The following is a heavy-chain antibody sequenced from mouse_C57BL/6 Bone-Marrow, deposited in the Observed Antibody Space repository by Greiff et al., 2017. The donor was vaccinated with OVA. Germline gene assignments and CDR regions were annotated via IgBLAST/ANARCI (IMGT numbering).Heavy chain of an antibody. CDR1: GFNIKDDY. V-gene: IGHV14-4*01. Sequence: VQLQQSGAELVRPGASVKLSCTASGFNIKDDYMHWVKQRPEQGLEWIGWIDPENGDTEYASKFQGKATITADTSSNTAYLQLSSLTSEDTAVYYGTTDYDVFAYWGQGTLVTVSA. J-gene: IGHJ3*01. CDR3: TTDYDVFAY. D-gene: IGHD2-4*01. CDR2: IDPENGDT.